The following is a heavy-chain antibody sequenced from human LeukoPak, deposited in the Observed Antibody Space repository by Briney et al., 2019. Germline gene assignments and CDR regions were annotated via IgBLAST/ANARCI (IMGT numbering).Heavy chain of an antibody. Sequence: GGSLRLSCAASGFTFSTSGMNWVRQAPGKGLEWVAYISSRSESKYYAASVKGRFTISRDNAHNSLYLQMNSLRDDDTAVYYCATVWQLGVWGQGTAVTVSS. V-gene: IGHV3-48*02. J-gene: IGHJ6*02. D-gene: IGHD5-24*01. CDR3: ATVWQLGV. CDR1: GFTFSTSG. CDR2: ISSRSESK.